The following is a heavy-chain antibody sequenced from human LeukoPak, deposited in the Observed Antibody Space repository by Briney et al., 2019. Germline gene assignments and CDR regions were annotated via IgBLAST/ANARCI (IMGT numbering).Heavy chain of an antibody. J-gene: IGHJ4*02. V-gene: IGHV3-23*01. CDR2: ISGSGGST. CDR3: AKVRYYYDSSGYSYFDY. Sequence: GGSLRLSCEASGFTFSSYAMSWVRQAPGKGLEWVSAISGSGGSTYYADSVKGRFTISRDNSKNTLYLQMNSLRAEDTAVYYCAKVRYYYDSSGYSYFDYWGQGTLVTVSS. D-gene: IGHD3-22*01. CDR1: GFTFSSYA.